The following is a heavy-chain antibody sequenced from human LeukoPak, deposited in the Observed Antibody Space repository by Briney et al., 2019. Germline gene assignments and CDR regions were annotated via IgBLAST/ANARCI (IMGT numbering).Heavy chain of an antibody. CDR2: INPSGGST. V-gene: IGHV1-46*01. CDR3: ARERLRYFDWLLEGFDY. J-gene: IGHJ4*02. D-gene: IGHD3-9*01. Sequence: GASVKVSCTASGYTFTSYYMHWVRQAPGQGLEWMGIINPSGGSTSYAQKFQGRVTMTRDTSTSTVYMELSSLRSEDTAVYYCARERLRYFDWLLEGFDYWGQGTLVTVSS. CDR1: GYTFTSYY.